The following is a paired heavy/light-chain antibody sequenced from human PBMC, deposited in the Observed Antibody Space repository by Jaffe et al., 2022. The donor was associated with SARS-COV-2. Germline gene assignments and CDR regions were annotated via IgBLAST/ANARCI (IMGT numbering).Heavy chain of an antibody. D-gene: IGHD3-10*01. V-gene: IGHV3-11*01. Sequence: QVQLVESGGGLVKPGGSLRLSCAASGFTLSDYYMSWIRQAPGKGLEWVSYIRSSGETMFYADSVKGRFSISRDSAKNSLYLQMNSLRTEDTAVYYCARTGGGSVLPHALDVWGQGTTVTVSS. CDR1: GFTLSDYY. CDR2: IRSSGETM. J-gene: IGHJ6*02. CDR3: ARTGGGSVLPHALDV.
Light chain of an antibody. CDR1: QSVLYSSNNKNY. Sequence: DIVMTQSPDSLAVSLGERATINCKSSQSVLYSSNNKNYLAWYQQKPGQPPKLLIYWASTRESGVPDRFSGSGSGTDFTLTISSLQAEDVAVYYCQQYYNTLWTFGQGTKVEIK. CDR3: QQYYNTLWT. CDR2: WAS. V-gene: IGKV4-1*01. J-gene: IGKJ1*01.